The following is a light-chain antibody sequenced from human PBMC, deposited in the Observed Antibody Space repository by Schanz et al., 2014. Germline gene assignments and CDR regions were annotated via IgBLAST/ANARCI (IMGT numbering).Light chain of an antibody. Sequence: EIVMTQSPATLSVSPGERATLSCRASQSVSSNLAWYQQKPGQAPRLLIYGASTRATGIPARFSGSGSGTDFTLTISRLEPEDFAGYYCQQYDNWWTFGPGTKVEVK. V-gene: IGKV3-15*01. CDR1: QSVSSN. J-gene: IGKJ1*01. CDR2: GAS. CDR3: QQYDNWWT.